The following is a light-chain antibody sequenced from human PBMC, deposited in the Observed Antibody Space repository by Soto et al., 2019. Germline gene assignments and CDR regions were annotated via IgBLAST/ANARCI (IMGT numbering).Light chain of an antibody. V-gene: IGLV1-40*01. CDR2: GNS. CDR1: SSNIGAGYD. J-gene: IGLJ1*01. Sequence: QSVLTHPPSGSGAPGQRVTIPCPGSSSNIGAGYDVHWYQQLPGTAPKLLIYGNSNRPSGVPDRFSGSKSGTSASLAITGLQAEDEADYYCQSYDSSLSGSGVFGTGTKVTVL. CDR3: QSYDSSLSGSGV.